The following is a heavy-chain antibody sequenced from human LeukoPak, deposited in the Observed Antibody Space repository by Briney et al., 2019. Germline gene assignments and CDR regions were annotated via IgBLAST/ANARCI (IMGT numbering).Heavy chain of an antibody. Sequence: SQTLSLTCTVSGGSISSGGYYWRWVRQHPGEGLECNGYICYSGSTYYNPSRKSRVTISVDTSKHQFSLKLSSVTAADTAVYYCARGLPSRVTIFGVVPGGYFDYWGQGTLVTVSS. V-gene: IGHV4-31*03. CDR2: ICYSGST. D-gene: IGHD3-3*01. CDR3: ARGLPSRVTIFGVVPGGYFDY. CDR1: GGSISSGGYY. J-gene: IGHJ4*02.